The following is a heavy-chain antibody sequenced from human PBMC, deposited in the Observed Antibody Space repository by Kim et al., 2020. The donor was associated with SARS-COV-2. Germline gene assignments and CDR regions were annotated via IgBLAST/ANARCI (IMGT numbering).Heavy chain of an antibody. J-gene: IGHJ5*02. V-gene: IGHV3-21*01. CDR2: ISSSSSYI. Sequence: GGSLRLSCAASGFTFSSYSMNWVRQAPGKGLEWVSSISSSSSYIYYADSVKGRFTISRDNAKNSLYLQMNSLRAEDTAVYYCARGQITFGGVIARGTLWFDPWGQGTLVTVSS. D-gene: IGHD3-16*02. CDR1: GFTFSSYS. CDR3: ARGQITFGGVIARGTLWFDP.